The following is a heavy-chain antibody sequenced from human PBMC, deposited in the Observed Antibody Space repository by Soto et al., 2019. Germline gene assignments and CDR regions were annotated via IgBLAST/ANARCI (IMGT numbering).Heavy chain of an antibody. CDR3: AREMGAGDYFSDY. CDR1: GFTFSSYW. V-gene: IGHV3-7*01. CDR2: IKQDGSEK. Sequence: EVQLVESGGGLVQPGGSLRLSCAASGFTFSSYWMSWVRQAPGKGLEWVANIKQDGSEKYYVDSVKGRFTISRDDAKNSLYLQMNSLRAEDTAVYYCAREMGAGDYFSDYWGQGTLVTVSS. J-gene: IGHJ4*02. D-gene: IGHD2-21*02.